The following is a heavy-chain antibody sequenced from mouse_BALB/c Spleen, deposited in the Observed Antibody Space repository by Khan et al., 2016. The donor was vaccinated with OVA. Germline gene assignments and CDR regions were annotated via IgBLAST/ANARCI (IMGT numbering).Heavy chain of an antibody. CDR3: ARDYWFAY. J-gene: IGHJ3*01. CDR2: IGSGDSP. CDR1: GFTFSNYA. Sequence: EVELVESGGGLVKPGGSLKLSCAASGFTFSNYAMSWVRQSPEKRLEWVASIGSGDSPYYLDSVKGRFTISRDNARNLLYLQMSSLRSEDTAMYYCARDYWFAYWGQGTLVTVSA. V-gene: IGHV5-6-5*01.